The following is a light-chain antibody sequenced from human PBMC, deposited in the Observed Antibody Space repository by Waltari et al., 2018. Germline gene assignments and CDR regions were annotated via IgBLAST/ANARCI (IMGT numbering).Light chain of an antibody. V-gene: IGKV3-11*01. CDR1: QSVNNR. CDR2: GAS. J-gene: IGKJ3*01. CDR3: QYRGHWPPGAT. Sequence: EIVLTQSPATLSLSPGERATLSCRASQSVNNRLAWYQQKPGQAPRLLIYGASKRATGIPARFSGSGSGTDFTLTISSLEPEDFAVYYCQYRGHWPPGATFGPGTKVEIK.